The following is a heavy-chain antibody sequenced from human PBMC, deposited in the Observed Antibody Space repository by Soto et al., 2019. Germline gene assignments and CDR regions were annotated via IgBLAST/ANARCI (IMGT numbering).Heavy chain of an antibody. CDR1: GGTFSSYA. CDR2: IIPIFGTA. Sequence: SVKVSCKASGGTFSSYAISWVRQAPGQGLEWMGGIIPIFGTANYAQKFQGRVTITADKSTSTAYMELSSLRSEDTAVYYCASAATYYYDSSGYPIGSWGQGTLVTVSS. D-gene: IGHD3-22*01. V-gene: IGHV1-69*06. J-gene: IGHJ4*02. CDR3: ASAATYYYDSSGYPIGS.